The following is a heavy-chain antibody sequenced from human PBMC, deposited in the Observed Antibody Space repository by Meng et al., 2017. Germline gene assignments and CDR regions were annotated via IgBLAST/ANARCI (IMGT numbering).Heavy chain of an antibody. V-gene: IGHV1-2*06. Sequence: LVESGAEVKKPGASGKVSCKASGYTFTGYYMHWVRQAPGQGLEWMGRINPNSGGTNYAQKLQGRVTKTTDTSTSTAYMELRSLRSDDTAVYYCAKESATVVTPDAEYFQHWGQGTLVTVSS. D-gene: IGHD4-23*01. CDR1: GYTFTGYY. CDR2: INPNSGGT. CDR3: AKESATVVTPDAEYFQH. J-gene: IGHJ1*01.